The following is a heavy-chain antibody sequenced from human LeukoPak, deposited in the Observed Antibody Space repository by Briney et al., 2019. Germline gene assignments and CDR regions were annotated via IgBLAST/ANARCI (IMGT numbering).Heavy chain of an antibody. J-gene: IGHJ4*02. Sequence: QPGGSLRLSCAASGFTFSSYNMNWVRQAPGKGLEWVSYISSSSSTIYYADSVKGRFTISRDNAKNSLYLQMNSLRAEDTAVYYCARGRFSDYWGQGTLVTVSS. V-gene: IGHV3-48*04. CDR2: ISSSSSTI. CDR1: GFTFSSYN. CDR3: ARGRFSDY. D-gene: IGHD3-10*01.